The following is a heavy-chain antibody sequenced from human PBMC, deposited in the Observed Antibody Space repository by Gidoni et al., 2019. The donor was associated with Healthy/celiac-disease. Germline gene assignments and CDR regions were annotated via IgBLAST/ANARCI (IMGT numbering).Heavy chain of an antibody. D-gene: IGHD3-9*01. J-gene: IGHJ6*02. CDR2: INSDGSST. CDR3: AYLDWLPV. V-gene: IGHV3-74*01. Sequence: QAPGKGLVWVSRINSDGSSTSYADSVKGRFTISRDNAKNTLYLQMNSLRAEDTAVYYCAYLDWLPVWGQGTTVTVSS.